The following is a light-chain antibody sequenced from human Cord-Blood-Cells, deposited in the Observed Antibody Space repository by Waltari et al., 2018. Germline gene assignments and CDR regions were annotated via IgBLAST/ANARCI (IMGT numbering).Light chain of an antibody. CDR1: SSDVGGYNY. CDR3: CSYAGSYRV. CDR2: DVS. V-gene: IGLV2-11*01. J-gene: IGLJ3*02. Sequence: QSALPQPRPVSGSPGQSATLSCTGTSSDVGGYNYVSSYQHHPCKAPNLMIYDVSKRPSGVPYRFSRSKSGNTASLTISGLQAEDEADYYCCSYAGSYRVFGGGTKLTVL.